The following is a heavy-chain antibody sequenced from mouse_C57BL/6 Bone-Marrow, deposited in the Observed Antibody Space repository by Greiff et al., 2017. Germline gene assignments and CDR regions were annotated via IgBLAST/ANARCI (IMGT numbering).Heavy chain of an antibody. CDR1: GYTFTSYW. Sequence: VQLQQPGAELVMPGASVKLSCKASGYTFTSYWMHWVKQRPGQGLEWIGEIDPSDSYTNYNQKFKGKSTLTVDKSSSTAYMQLSSLTSADSAVYYCARDGYYPPWFAYWGQGTLVTVSA. V-gene: IGHV1-69*01. J-gene: IGHJ3*01. CDR2: IDPSDSYT. D-gene: IGHD2-3*01. CDR3: ARDGYYPPWFAY.